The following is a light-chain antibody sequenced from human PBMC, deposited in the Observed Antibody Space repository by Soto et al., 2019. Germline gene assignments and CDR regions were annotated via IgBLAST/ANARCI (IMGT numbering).Light chain of an antibody. CDR2: GAS. J-gene: IGKJ5*01. CDR3: QQRHMWPIT. V-gene: IGKV3D-20*02. Sequence: EIVLTQSPATLSLSPGERATLSCRASQSVSNNYLAWYQQKPGQAPRLLIYGASNRATGIPDRFSGSGSGTDFTLTISSLEPEDSAVYYCQQRHMWPITFGQGTRLEIK. CDR1: QSVSNNY.